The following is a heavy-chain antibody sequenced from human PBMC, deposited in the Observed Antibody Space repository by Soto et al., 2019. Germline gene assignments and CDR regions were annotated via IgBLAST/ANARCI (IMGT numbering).Heavy chain of an antibody. CDR1: DHSINSGGYY. Sequence: SESLSLTWTVDDHSINSGGYYWCCILQQPGKGLEWIGHIYYSGSTYYNPSLKSRVTISVDTSKNQFSLKLSSVTAADTAVYYCARITECRDIGVVPAAAATGCNWRAPRGPRPLATLS. J-gene: IGHJ5*02. V-gene: IGHV4-31*02. CDR3: ARITECRDIGVVPAAAATGCNWRAP. CDR2: IYYSGST. D-gene: IGHD2-2*01.